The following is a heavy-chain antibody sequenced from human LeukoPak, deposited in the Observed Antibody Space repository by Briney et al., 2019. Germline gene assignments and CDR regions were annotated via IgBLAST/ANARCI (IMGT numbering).Heavy chain of an antibody. Sequence: GGSLRLSCAASGFTFSSYGMHWVRQAPGKGLEWVAVISYDGSNTYYADSVKGRFTISRDNSKDMLYLQMNSLRAEDTAVYYCAKPYYYGSRSYMDYWGQGTLVTVSS. CDR3: AKPYYYGSRSYMDY. CDR2: ISYDGSNT. J-gene: IGHJ4*02. D-gene: IGHD3-10*01. CDR1: GFTFSSYG. V-gene: IGHV3-30*18.